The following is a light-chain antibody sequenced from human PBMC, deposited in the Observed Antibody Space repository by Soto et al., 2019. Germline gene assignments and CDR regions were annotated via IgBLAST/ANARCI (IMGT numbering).Light chain of an antibody. J-gene: IGKJ5*01. CDR3: QQLNTFPVT. Sequence: DIQLTQSPSFLSASVGDRVTISCRASQGISSYLAWYQQTPGKAPKLLIYASSTLQSSVPSRFSGSGSGTEFTLTIGSLQPVDFATYYCQQLNTFPVTFGQGTRLDI. CDR1: QGISSY. CDR2: ASS. V-gene: IGKV1-9*01.